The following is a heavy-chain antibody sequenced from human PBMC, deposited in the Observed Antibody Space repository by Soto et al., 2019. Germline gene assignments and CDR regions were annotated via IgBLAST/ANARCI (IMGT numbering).Heavy chain of an antibody. D-gene: IGHD1-1*01. Sequence: QVHLVQSGAEVKKPGASVKVSCQGSGYAFTTYGITWVRQAPGQGLEWMGWLSAHNGNTTYAQKHEGRVTVTRHTSTSTAYMELRGLRYGDTAVYSCARGGYGAYWGQGAVVTVSS. CDR2: LSAHNGNT. V-gene: IGHV1-18*01. CDR1: GYAFTTYG. J-gene: IGHJ4*02. CDR3: ARGGYGAY.